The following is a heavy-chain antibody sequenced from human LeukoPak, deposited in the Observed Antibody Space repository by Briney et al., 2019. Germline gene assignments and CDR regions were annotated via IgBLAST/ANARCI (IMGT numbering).Heavy chain of an antibody. J-gene: IGHJ4*02. CDR1: GFTFDDYG. CDR2: INRNGDNT. D-gene: IGHD2-8*01. V-gene: IGHV3-20*04. CDR3: ARGFRNGPFDC. Sequence: GGSLRLSCEASGFTFDDYGMSWVRQVPGKGLEWVSGINRNGDNTDYADSVKGRFTISRDNAKNSHFLQTNSLRVEDTAFYYCARGFRNGPFDCWGQGTLVTVSS.